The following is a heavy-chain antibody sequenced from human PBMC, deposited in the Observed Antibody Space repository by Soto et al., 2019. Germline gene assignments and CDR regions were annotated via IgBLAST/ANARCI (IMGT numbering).Heavy chain of an antibody. J-gene: IGHJ6*02. D-gene: IGHD3-10*01. CDR3: ARSSPAAYYYGSGSYSHDNGMDV. V-gene: IGHV3-13*01. CDR1: GFTFSSYD. Sequence: PGGSLRLSCAASGFTFSSYDMHWVRQATGKGLEWVSAIGTAGDTYYPGSVKGRFTISRENAKNSLYLQMNSLRAGDTAVYYCARSSPAAYYYGSGSYSHDNGMDVWGQGTTVTVSS. CDR2: IGTAGDT.